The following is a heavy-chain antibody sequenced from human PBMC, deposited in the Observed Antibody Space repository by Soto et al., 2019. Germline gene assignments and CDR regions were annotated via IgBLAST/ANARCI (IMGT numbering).Heavy chain of an antibody. V-gene: IGHV3-30*18. CDR3: AKDSGYSYGYYFDY. D-gene: IGHD5-18*01. Sequence: QVQLVESGGGVVQPGRSLRLSCAASGFTFSSYGMHWVRQAPGKRLEWVAVISYDGSNKYYADSVKGRFTISRDNSKNTLYVQMNSLRAEDSAVYYCAKDSGYSYGYYFDYWGQGTLVTVST. CDR1: GFTFSSYG. J-gene: IGHJ4*02. CDR2: ISYDGSNK.